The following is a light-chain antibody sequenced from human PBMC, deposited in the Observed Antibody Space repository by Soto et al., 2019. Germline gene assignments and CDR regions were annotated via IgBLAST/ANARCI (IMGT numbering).Light chain of an antibody. V-gene: IGKV3-20*01. Sequence: EIVLTQSPGTLSLSPGERATLSGSASQSISSSSLAWYQQRPGQAPRLLISGASSRATGIPDRFSGSGSGTEFTLTISRLEPEDFAVYYCQHCSFSPVTLTFGPVPRVEIK. CDR2: GAS. J-gene: IGKJ4*02. CDR3: QHCSFSPVTLT. CDR1: QSISSSS.